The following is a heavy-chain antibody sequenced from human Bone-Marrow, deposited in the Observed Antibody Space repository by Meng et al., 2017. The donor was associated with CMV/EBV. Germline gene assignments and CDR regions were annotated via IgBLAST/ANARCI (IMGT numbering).Heavy chain of an antibody. CDR3: ARDQDIVVVPAAIGPFDL. D-gene: IGHD2-2*01. J-gene: IGHJ2*01. V-gene: IGHV3-33*01. CDR1: FTFSSYG. CDR2: IWYDGSNK. Sequence: FTFSSYGMHWVRQAPGKGLGWVAVIWYDGSNKYYADSVKGRFTISRDNSKNTLYLQMNSLRAEDTAVYYCARDQDIVVVPAAIGPFDLWGRGTLVTVSS.